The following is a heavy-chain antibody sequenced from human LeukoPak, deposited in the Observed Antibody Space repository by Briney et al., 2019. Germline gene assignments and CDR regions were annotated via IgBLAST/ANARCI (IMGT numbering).Heavy chain of an antibody. CDR3: AKTGRDVPRNYGDQRFDC. CDR2: ISFDGSNH. V-gene: IGHV3-30*18. J-gene: IGHJ4*02. CDR1: GFTFSSYG. Sequence: GGSLRLSCTASGFTFSSYGMHWVRQPSGKGPEWLAVISFDGSNHYYADSVKGRFTISRDNSKNTLYLQMNSLRVEDTAVYYCAKTGRDVPRNYGDQRFDCWGQGTLVTVSS. D-gene: IGHD4-17*01.